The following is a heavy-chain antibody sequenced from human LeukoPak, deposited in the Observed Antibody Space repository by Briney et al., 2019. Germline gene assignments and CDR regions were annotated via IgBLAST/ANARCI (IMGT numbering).Heavy chain of an antibody. D-gene: IGHD2-2*01. J-gene: IGHJ6*04. Sequence: SETLSLTCAVNGGSFSAYYWNWIRQPPGKGLEWIGEINHGGSTNYNPSLKSRVTISVDTSKNQFSLKLSSVTAADTAVYYCARLRRYCSNTSCPQTLDVWGKGTTVTVSS. CDR3: ARLRRYCSNTSCPQTLDV. CDR2: INHGGST. V-gene: IGHV4-34*01. CDR1: GGSFSAYY.